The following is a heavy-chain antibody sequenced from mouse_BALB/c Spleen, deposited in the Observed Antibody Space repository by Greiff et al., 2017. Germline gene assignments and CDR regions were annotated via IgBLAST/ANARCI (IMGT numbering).Heavy chain of an antibody. CDR1: GYSFTSYY. J-gene: IGHJ4*01. Sequence: QVQLQQSGPELVKPGASVKISCKASGYSFTSYYIPWVKQRPGKGLEWIGWIFPGSGNTKYNEKFKGKATLTADTSSSTAYMQLSSLTSEDSAVYFCAREDYGSSYAMDYWGQGTSVTVSS. D-gene: IGHD1-1*01. V-gene: IGHV1-66*01. CDR3: AREDYGSSYAMDY. CDR2: IFPGSGNT.